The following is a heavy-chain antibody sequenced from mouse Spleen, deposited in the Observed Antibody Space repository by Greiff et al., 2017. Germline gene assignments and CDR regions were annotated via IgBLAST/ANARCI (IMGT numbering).Heavy chain of an antibody. CDR2: INYDGSST. Sequence: EVMLVESEGGLVQPGSSMKLSCTASGFTFSDYYMAWVRQVPEKGLEWVANINYDGSSTYYLDSLKSRFIISRDNAKNILYLQMSSLKSEDTATYYCARDKTTVVATTPYWYFDVWGAGTTVTVSS. J-gene: IGHJ1*01. D-gene: IGHD1-1*01. V-gene: IGHV5-16*01. CDR3: ARDKTTVVATTPYWYFDV. CDR1: GFTFSDYY.